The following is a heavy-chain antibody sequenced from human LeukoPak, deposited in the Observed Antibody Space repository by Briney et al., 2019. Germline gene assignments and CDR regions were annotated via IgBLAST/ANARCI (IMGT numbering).Heavy chain of an antibody. D-gene: IGHD5-12*01. CDR1: GFTFSNAW. CDR3: TTDFGGYQRDYYFDY. CDR2: IKSKTDGGTT. V-gene: IGHV3-15*01. J-gene: IGHJ4*02. Sequence: PGGSLRLSCAASGFTFSNAWMSWVRQAPGKGLEWVGRIKSKTDGGTTDYAAPVKGRFTISRDDSKNTLYLQMNSLKTEDTAVYYCTTDFGGYQRDYYFDYWGQGTLVTVSS.